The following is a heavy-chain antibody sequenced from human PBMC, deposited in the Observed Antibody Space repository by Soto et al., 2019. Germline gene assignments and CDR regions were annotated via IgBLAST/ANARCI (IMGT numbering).Heavy chain of an antibody. CDR2: IDYSGYT. V-gene: IGHV4-31*03. Sequence: VQLQESGPGLVKPSQTLSLTCTVSGGSITSGGYYWICIRQHPGKGLEWIGHIDYSGYTSYNPSPQSRLNVSVDTSKKQFSLRLTSVTASDAALYYCATSYCRSSDCPYYFDYGGEGTLVTVSS. CDR1: GGSITSGGYY. J-gene: IGHJ4*02. D-gene: IGHD2-15*01. CDR3: ATSYCRSSDCPYYFDY.